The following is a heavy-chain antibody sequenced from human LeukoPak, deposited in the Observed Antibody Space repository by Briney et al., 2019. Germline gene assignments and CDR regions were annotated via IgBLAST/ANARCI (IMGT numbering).Heavy chain of an antibody. Sequence: GGSLRLSCAASGFTFSSYGMHWVRQAPGKGLEWVAFIRYDGSNKYYADSVKGGFTISRDNSKNTLYLQMNSLRAEDTAVYYCARDQYYGSGSYGYYYYMDVWGKGTTVTISS. CDR2: IRYDGSNK. D-gene: IGHD3-10*01. CDR3: ARDQYYGSGSYGYYYYMDV. J-gene: IGHJ6*03. CDR1: GFTFSSYG. V-gene: IGHV3-30*02.